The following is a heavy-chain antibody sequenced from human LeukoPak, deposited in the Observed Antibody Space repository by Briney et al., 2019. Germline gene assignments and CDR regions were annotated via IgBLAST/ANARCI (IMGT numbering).Heavy chain of an antibody. CDR3: ARLYCSGDCYSFAYYYYYMDV. J-gene: IGHJ6*03. V-gene: IGHV3-7*01. CDR1: GFTFSSYW. D-gene: IGHD2-21*02. CDR2: IKQDGSEK. Sequence: GGSLRLSCAASGFTFSSYWMSWVRQAPGKGLEWVANIKQDGSEKYYVDSVKGRFTISRDNAKNSLYLQMNSLRAEDTAVYYCARLYCSGDCYSFAYYYYYMDVWGKGTTVTISS.